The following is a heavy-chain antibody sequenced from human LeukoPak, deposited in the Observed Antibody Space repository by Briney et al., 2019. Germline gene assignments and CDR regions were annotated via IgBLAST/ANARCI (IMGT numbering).Heavy chain of an antibody. CDR1: GFTFSSYA. CDR3: AKLGFDSSGSHTLFDY. V-gene: IGHV3-30*18. Sequence: QAGGSLRLSCAASGFTFSSYAMHWVRQGPGKGLEWVAIISYDGRNNYYADSVKGRFTISRDNSKNTLHLQMNSLRAEDTAVYYCAKLGFDSSGSHTLFDYWGQGTQVTVSS. D-gene: IGHD3-22*01. J-gene: IGHJ4*02. CDR2: ISYDGRNN.